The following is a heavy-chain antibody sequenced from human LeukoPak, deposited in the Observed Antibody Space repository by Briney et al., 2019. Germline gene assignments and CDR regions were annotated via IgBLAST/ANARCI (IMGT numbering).Heavy chain of an antibody. CDR1: GFTFSAAW. CDR2: IKNRSDGGAT. J-gene: IGHJ4*02. CDR3: TTVGSSWGFDY. V-gene: IGHV3-15*01. D-gene: IGHD6-13*01. Sequence: GGSLRLSCAASGFTFSAAWMTWVRQTPGKGLECVGRIKNRSDGGATDYPTPVKGRFAISRDDSKNTLYLQMNSLKIEDTGVYYCTTVGSSWGFDYWGQGTPVTVSS.